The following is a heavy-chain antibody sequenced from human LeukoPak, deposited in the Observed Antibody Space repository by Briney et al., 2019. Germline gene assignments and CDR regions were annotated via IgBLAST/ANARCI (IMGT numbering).Heavy chain of an antibody. Sequence: SETPSLTCTVSGGSISSSYYYWGWIRQPPGKGLEWIGSIYNSGSTHYNPSLKSRVTISVGTSNNQFSLKLTSVTAADTAVYYCARGWYDGSYRFDYWGQGTLVTVSS. J-gene: IGHJ4*02. CDR1: GGSISSSYYY. V-gene: IGHV4-39*07. D-gene: IGHD1-26*01. CDR3: ARGWYDGSYRFDY. CDR2: IYNSGST.